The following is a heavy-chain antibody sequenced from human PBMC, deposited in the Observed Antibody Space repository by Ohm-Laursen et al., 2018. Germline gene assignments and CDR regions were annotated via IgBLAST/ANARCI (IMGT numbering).Heavy chain of an antibody. V-gene: IGHV3-23*01. D-gene: IGHD6-19*01. CDR3: ASYSSGWPLLWTF. Sequence: SLRLSCAASGFTFSSYAMSWVRQAPGKGLEWVSAISGSGGSTYYADSVKGRFTISRDNSKNTLYLQMNSLRAEDTAVYYCASYSSGWPLLWTFWGQGTLVTVSS. CDR1: GFTFSSYA. J-gene: IGHJ4*02. CDR2: ISGSGGST.